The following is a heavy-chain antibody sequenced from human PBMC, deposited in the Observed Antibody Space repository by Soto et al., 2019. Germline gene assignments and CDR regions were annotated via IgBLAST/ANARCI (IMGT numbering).Heavy chain of an antibody. V-gene: IGHV1-2*02. D-gene: IGHD3-3*01. CDR1: GYTFTGYF. CDR2: INPNSGAT. J-gene: IGHJ5*02. Sequence: QVQLVQSGAEVKKPGASVKVSCKASGYTFTGYFMHWVRQAPGQGLEWMGWINPNSGATKYAPKFQGRVSLTRDTSIITAYMEMTMLRSDDTAVYYCARGGGTILAPLPWGQGTPVTVSS. CDR3: ARGGGTILAPLP.